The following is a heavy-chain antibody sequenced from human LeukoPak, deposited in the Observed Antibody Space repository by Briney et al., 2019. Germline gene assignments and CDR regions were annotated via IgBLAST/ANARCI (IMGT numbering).Heavy chain of an antibody. V-gene: IGHV1-2*02. CDR2: INPNSGGT. CDR1: GYTVTGYY. D-gene: IGHD3-9*01. J-gene: IGHJ6*02. CDR3: ARSLRSFDHYYYYYSGMDV. Sequence: ASVKVSCKASGYTVTGYYMHWVRQAPGQGLEWMGWINPNSGGTNYAQKFQGRVTMTRDTSISTAYMELSRLRSDDTAVYYCARSLRSFDHYYYYYSGMDVWGQGTTVTVSS.